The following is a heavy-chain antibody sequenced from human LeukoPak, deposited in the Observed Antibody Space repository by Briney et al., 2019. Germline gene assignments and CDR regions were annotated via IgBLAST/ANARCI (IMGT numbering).Heavy chain of an antibody. D-gene: IGHD5-18*01. CDR2: INPNSGGT. V-gene: IGHV1-2*06. CDR3: ARGPANVDTAMVAPFDY. Sequence: ASVKVSCKASGYTFTGYYMHWVRQAPGQGLEWMGRINPNSGGTNYAQKFQGRVTITRDTSINTAYLELSRLRSDDTAVYYCARGPANVDTAMVAPFDYWGQGTLVTVSS. CDR1: GYTFTGYY. J-gene: IGHJ4*02.